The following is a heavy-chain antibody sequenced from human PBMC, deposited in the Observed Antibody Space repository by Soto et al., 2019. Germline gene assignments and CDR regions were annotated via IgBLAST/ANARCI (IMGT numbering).Heavy chain of an antibody. V-gene: IGHV1-58*01. CDR3: AAVGIQGYYYYGMDV. CDR1: GFTFTSSA. J-gene: IGHJ6*02. D-gene: IGHD5-18*01. Sequence: GASVKVSCKASGFTFTSSAVQWVRQARGQRLEWIGWIVAGSGNTNYAQKFQERVTITRDMSTSTAYMELSSLRSEDTAVYYCAAVGIQGYYYYGMDVWGQGTTVTVSS. CDR2: IVAGSGNT.